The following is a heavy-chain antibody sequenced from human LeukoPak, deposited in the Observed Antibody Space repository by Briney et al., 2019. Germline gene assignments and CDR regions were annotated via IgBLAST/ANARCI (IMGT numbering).Heavy chain of an antibody. CDR1: GYSVSSGYY. V-gene: IGHV4-38-2*02. J-gene: IGHJ4*02. Sequence: PSETLSLTCTVSGYSVSSGYYWGWIRQPPGKGLEWIGSIYHSGSTYYNPSLKSRVTISVDTSKNQFSLKLSSVTAADTAVYYCVRENYSNYVVDYWGQGTLVTVSS. D-gene: IGHD4-11*01. CDR2: IYHSGST. CDR3: VRENYSNYVVDY.